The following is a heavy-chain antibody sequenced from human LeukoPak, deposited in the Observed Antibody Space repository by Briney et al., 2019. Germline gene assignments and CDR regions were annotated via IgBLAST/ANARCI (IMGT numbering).Heavy chain of an antibody. D-gene: IGHD3/OR15-3a*01. CDR3: AGRHSQGYWSPWTYDAFDI. CDR2: INPSGGSP. Sequence: ASVKVSCKASVYTFTNYYTHWVRQAPGQGLEWMGIINPSGGSPRYAQKFQGRVTMTRDTSTTTVSMELSSLTSEDTAVYYCAGRHSQGYWSPWTYDAFDIWGQGTLVTVSS. V-gene: IGHV1-46*01. J-gene: IGHJ3*02. CDR1: VYTFTNYY.